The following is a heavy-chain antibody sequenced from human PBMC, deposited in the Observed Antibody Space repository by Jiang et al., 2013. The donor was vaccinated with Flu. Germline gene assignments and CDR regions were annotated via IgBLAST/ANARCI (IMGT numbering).Heavy chain of an antibody. Sequence: SGGVVVQPGGSLRLSCVASGFTFDDYSMHWVRQAPGKGLEWVSLISWNSVSTEYAESVKGRFTISRDNSKNSLYLQMNSLRTEDTALYYCAKEISPTSGSWWDNYDMDVWGQGTTVTVSS. CDR2: ISWNSVST. CDR1: GFTFDDYS. CDR3: AKEISPTSGSWWDNYDMDV. V-gene: IGHV3-43*01. D-gene: IGHD6-13*01. J-gene: IGHJ6*02.